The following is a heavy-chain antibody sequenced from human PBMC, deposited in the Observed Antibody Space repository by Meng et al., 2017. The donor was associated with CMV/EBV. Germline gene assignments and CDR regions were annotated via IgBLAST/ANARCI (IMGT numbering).Heavy chain of an antibody. V-gene: IGHV1-18*01. D-gene: IGHD3-22*01. CDR2: ISAYNGNT. J-gene: IGHJ4*02. CDR1: GYTFTSYG. CDR3: AREQYYYDSSGYYYLGGKDY. Sequence: ASVKVSCKASGYTFTSYGISWVRQAPGQGLEWMGWISAYNGNTNYAQKLQGRVTMTTDTSTSTAYMELRSLRSDDTAVYYCAREQYYYDSSGYYYLGGKDYWGQGTLVTVSS.